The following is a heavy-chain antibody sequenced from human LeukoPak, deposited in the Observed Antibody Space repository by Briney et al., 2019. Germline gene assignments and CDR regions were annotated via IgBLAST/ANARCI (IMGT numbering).Heavy chain of an antibody. CDR2: IYPGDSDT. CDR3: ARHVYSSSWYVSNWFDP. D-gene: IGHD6-13*01. V-gene: IGHV5-51*01. Sequence: GESLKISCKGSGYSFTSYWIGWVRQMPGKGLEWMGIIYPGDSDTRYSPSFQGQVTISADKSISTAYLQWSSLKASDTAMYYCARHVYSSSWYVSNWFDPWGQGTLVTVSS. CDR1: GYSFTSYW. J-gene: IGHJ5*02.